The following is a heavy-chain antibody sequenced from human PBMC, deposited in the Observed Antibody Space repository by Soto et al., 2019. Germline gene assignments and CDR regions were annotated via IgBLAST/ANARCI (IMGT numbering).Heavy chain of an antibody. CDR2: IYYSGST. D-gene: IGHD1-26*01. V-gene: IGHV4-59*01. J-gene: IGHJ6*02. CDR3: ARDPLIRGHKGGSYYYYYYGMGV. Sequence: SETLSLTCTVSGGFISSYYWSWIRQPPGKGLERIGYIYYSGSTNYNPSLKSRVTISVDTSKNQFSLKLSSVTAADTAVYYCARDPLIRGHKGGSYYYYYYGMGVWGQGTTVT. CDR1: GGFISSYY.